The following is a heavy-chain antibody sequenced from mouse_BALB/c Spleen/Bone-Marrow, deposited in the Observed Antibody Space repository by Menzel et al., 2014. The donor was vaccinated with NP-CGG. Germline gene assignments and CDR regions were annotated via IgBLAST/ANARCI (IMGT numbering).Heavy chain of an antibody. Sequence: EVHLVESGGGLVQPGGSRKLSCAASGFTFSDYGMAWVRQAPGKGPEWVAFISNLAYSIYYADTVTGRFTISRENAKNTLYLEISSLKSEDTAMFYCTGWDEGTYWGQGTTLTVSS. CDR2: ISNLAYSI. J-gene: IGHJ2*01. CDR3: TGWDEGTY. CDR1: GFTFSDYG. D-gene: IGHD4-1*01. V-gene: IGHV5-15*02.